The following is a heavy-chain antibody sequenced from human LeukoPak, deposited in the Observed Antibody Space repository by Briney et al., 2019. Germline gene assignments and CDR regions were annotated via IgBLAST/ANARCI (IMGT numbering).Heavy chain of an antibody. CDR1: GFSLRSSRPY. CDR2: VYYVGNA. Sequence: SETLSLTCTVSGFSLRSSRPYWAWIRQSPGKGLEWIGSVYYVGNAYYRPSLLSRATISIDASKTHISLRLTSLTATDTGIYYCATQDEGSYFETWGQGALVTVSS. V-gene: IGHV4-39*02. CDR3: ATQDEGSYFET. D-gene: IGHD3-10*01. J-gene: IGHJ5*02.